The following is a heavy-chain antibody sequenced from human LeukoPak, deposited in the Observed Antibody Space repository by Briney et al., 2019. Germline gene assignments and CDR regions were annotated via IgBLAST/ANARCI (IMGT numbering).Heavy chain of an antibody. CDR3: ARNAWYSSWEEFDY. Sequence: SETLSLTCTVSGGSISSGSYYWSWIRQPAGKGLEWIGRIYTSGSTNYNPSLKSRVTISVDTSKNQFSLKLSSVTAADTAVYYCARNAWYSSWEEFDYWGQGTLVTVSS. CDR1: GGSISSGSYY. V-gene: IGHV4-61*02. D-gene: IGHD6-13*01. CDR2: IYTSGST. J-gene: IGHJ4*02.